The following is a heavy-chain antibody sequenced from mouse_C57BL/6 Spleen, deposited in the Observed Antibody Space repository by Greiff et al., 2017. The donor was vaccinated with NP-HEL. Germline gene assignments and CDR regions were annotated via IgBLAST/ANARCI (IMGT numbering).Heavy chain of an antibody. J-gene: IGHJ4*01. CDR1: GYCFTSYY. CDR2: IYPGSGNA. V-gene: IGHV1-66*01. D-gene: IGHD2-4*01. CDR3: ARSGLYDYDWYAMDY. Sequence: VQLQQSGPELVKPGASVKISCKASGYCFTSYYIHWVKQRPGQGLEWIGWIYPGSGNAKYNEKFKGKATLTADTSSSTAYMQLSSLTSEDSAVYYCARSGLYDYDWYAMDYWGQGTSVTVSS.